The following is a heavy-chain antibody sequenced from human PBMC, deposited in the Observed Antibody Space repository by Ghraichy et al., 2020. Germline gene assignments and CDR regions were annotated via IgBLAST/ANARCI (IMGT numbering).Heavy chain of an antibody. J-gene: IGHJ4*02. CDR3: AREGGNSGFFDY. CDR1: GASISSGTHY. CDR2: FYATGST. Sequence: SETLSLTCTVSGASISSGTHYWSWIQQPAGKGLECIGRFYATGSTNYNPSLKSRVTISVDTSKNQFSLKLTSVTAADSAVYYCAREGGNSGFFDYWGQGTLVTVSS. V-gene: IGHV4-61*02. D-gene: IGHD3-22*01.